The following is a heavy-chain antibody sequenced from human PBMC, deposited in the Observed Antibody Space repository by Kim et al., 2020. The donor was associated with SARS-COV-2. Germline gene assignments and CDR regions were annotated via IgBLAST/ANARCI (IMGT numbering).Heavy chain of an antibody. CDR2: IYYSGKT. CDR1: GVSISSGNYY. CDR3: ARSLSRSHHWFFDL. J-gene: IGHJ2*01. V-gene: IGHV4-30-4*01. Sequence: SETLSLTCTVSGVSISSGNYYWSWIRQPPGKGLEWIGYIYYSGKTYYNPSLKSRVTISLDTSNDQFSLKLSSVTAADTAVYYCARSLSRSHHWFFDLWGRGTLITVSS.